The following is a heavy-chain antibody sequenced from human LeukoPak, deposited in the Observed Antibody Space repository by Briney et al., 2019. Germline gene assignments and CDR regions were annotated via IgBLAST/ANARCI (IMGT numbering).Heavy chain of an antibody. CDR1: GGSISSGGYS. D-gene: IGHD2-15*01. V-gene: IGHV4-30-2*01. CDR2: IYHSGST. J-gene: IGHJ5*02. Sequence: SETLSLTCAVSGGSISSGGYSWSWIRQPPGKGLEWIGYIYHSGSTYYNPSLKSRVTISVDRSKNQFSLKLSSVTAADTAVYYCARSVGGSWFDPWGQGTLVTVSS. CDR3: ARSVGGSWFDP.